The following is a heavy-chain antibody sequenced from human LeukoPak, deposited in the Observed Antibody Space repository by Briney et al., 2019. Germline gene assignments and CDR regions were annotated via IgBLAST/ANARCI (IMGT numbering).Heavy chain of an antibody. CDR3: ASYPRYVSSPPFDY. V-gene: IGHV1-2*02. CDR2: INPNTGDR. D-gene: IGHD2-15*01. CDR1: GYTFTAYY. Sequence: ASVKVSCKASGYTFTAYYTHWVRQAPGQGFEWMGWINPNTGDRNYAQKFQGRVTMTRDTTISTAYMELSRLTSDDTAVYYCASYPRYVSSPPFDYWGQGTLVTVSS. J-gene: IGHJ4*02.